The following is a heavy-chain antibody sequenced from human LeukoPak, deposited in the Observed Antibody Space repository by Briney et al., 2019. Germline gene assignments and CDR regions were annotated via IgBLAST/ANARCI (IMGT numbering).Heavy chain of an antibody. D-gene: IGHD2-21*01. CDR2: IKQDGSEK. CDR3: ARGPSYCGNNCYYYFDS. CDR1: AFTFSGYW. J-gene: IGHJ4*02. V-gene: IGHV3-7*01. Sequence: PGGSLRLSCAASAFTFSGYWMSWVRQAPGKGLEWVANIKQDGSEKSYVDSVRGRSTISRDNAKNSLYLQTNSLRAEDTAVYYCARGPSYCGNNCYYYFDSWGQGTLVTVSS.